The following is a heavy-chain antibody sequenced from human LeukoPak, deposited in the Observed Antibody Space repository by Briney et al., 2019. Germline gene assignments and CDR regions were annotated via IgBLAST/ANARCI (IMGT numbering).Heavy chain of an antibody. D-gene: IGHD3-22*01. Sequence: SETLSLTCTVSGGSISSYYWSWIRQAPGKGLEWIGHISYRGRSNHNPSLKSRVTISADTSKNQFSLKVKSVTAADTAVYYCARHGTPQFYYDSRGLDAFDMWGHGTRVTVSS. CDR1: GGSISSYY. CDR2: ISYRGRS. J-gene: IGHJ3*02. V-gene: IGHV4-59*08. CDR3: ARHGTPQFYYDSRGLDAFDM.